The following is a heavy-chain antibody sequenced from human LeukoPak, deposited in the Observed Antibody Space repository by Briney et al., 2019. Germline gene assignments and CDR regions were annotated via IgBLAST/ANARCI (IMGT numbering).Heavy chain of an antibody. CDR2: INHSGST. CDR1: GGSISSGGYY. Sequence: PSQTLSLTCTVSGGSISSGGYYWSWIRQPPGKGLEWIGEINHSGSTNYNPSLKSRVTISVDTSKNQFSLKLSSVTAADTAVYYCARGGNYYDSSPGYWGQGTLVTVSS. V-gene: IGHV4-30-2*01. CDR3: ARGGNYYDSSPGY. D-gene: IGHD3-22*01. J-gene: IGHJ4*02.